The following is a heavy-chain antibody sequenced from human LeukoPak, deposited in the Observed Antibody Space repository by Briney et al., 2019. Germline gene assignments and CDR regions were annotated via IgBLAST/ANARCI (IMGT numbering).Heavy chain of an antibody. CDR1: GGSFSGYY. D-gene: IGHD2-2*02. Sequence: PSETLSLTCAVYGGSFSGYYWSWIRQPPGRGLEWIGEINHSGSTNYNPSLKSRVTISVDTSKSQFSLKLSSVTAADTAVYYCARGPTGYCSSTSCYSGFDPWGQGTLVTVSS. V-gene: IGHV4-34*01. CDR2: INHSGST. J-gene: IGHJ5*02. CDR3: ARGPTGYCSSTSCYSGFDP.